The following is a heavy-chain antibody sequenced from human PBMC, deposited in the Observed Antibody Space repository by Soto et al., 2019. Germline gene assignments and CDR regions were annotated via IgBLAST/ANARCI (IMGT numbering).Heavy chain of an antibody. Sequence: EVQLVESGGGLVKPGGSLRLSCAASGFNFSSYSMNWVRQAPGKGLEWVSSISRSSSNIYYVDSVKGRFTISRDNAKNSLYLQMNSLRAEDTAVYYCARDLKVAAAGTGYYYYGIDVWAQGTTVTVSS. V-gene: IGHV3-21*01. J-gene: IGHJ6*02. CDR1: GFNFSSYS. CDR2: ISRSSSNI. D-gene: IGHD6-13*01. CDR3: ARDLKVAAAGTGYYYYGIDV.